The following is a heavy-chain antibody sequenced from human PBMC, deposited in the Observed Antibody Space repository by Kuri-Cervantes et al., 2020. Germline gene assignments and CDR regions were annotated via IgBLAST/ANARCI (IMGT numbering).Heavy chain of an antibody. Sequence: SETLSLTCTVSGGSISSSSYYWGWIRQPPGKGLEWVGSLYYTGSTSFNPSLQSRVTMSVDTSKNQFSLNLTSVTAAGTAVYYCARLESYFYGSGNLDHWGQGTLVTVSS. CDR3: ARLESYFYGSGNLDH. J-gene: IGHJ1*01. CDR1: GGSISSSSYY. D-gene: IGHD3-10*01. CDR2: LYYTGST. V-gene: IGHV4-39*01.